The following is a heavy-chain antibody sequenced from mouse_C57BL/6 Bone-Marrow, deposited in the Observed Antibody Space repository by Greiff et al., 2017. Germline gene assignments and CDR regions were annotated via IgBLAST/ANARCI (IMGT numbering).Heavy chain of an antibody. CDR3: ARHYYDYDGWYFDV. CDR2: INSDGGST. D-gene: IGHD2-4*01. CDR1: EYEFPSHD. J-gene: IGHJ1*03. Sequence: EVKLQESGGGLVQPGESLKLSCESNEYEFPSHDMSWVRKTPEKRLELVAAINSDGGSTYYPDTMERRFIISRDNTKKTLYLQMSSLRSEDTALYYCARHYYDYDGWYFDVWGTGTTVTVSS. V-gene: IGHV5-2*01.